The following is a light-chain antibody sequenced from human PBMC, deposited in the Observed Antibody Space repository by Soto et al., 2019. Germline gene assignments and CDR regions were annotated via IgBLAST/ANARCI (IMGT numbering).Light chain of an antibody. CDR3: CSYAGSYILV. CDR2: DVD. Sequence: QSALTQPRSVSGSPGQSVTISCTGTSSDVGGYDHVSWNQQQPGKAPKFMMFDVDRRPSGVPDRFSGSKSGNTASLAISGLQAEDEADYYCCSYAGSYILVFGGGTKVTVL. CDR1: SSDVGGYDH. V-gene: IGLV2-11*01. J-gene: IGLJ2*01.